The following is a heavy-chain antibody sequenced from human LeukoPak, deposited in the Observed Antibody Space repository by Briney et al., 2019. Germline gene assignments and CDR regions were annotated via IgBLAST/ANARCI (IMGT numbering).Heavy chain of an antibody. J-gene: IGHJ4*02. D-gene: IGHD4-23*01. Sequence: GGSLRLSCVASGFTFSSYGVHWVRQAPGKGLEWVTVISYDGSNKYYADSVKGRFTISRDNSKNTLYLQMNSLRAEDTAVYYCASSTAGRWYRDSHYFDYWGQGILVTVSS. CDR1: GFTFSSYG. V-gene: IGHV3-30-3*01. CDR3: ASSTAGRWYRDSHYFDY. CDR2: ISYDGSNK.